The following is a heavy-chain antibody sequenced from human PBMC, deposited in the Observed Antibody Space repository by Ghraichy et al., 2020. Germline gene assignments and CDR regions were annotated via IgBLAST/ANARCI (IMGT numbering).Heavy chain of an antibody. D-gene: IGHD4-23*01. Sequence: GGSLRLSCAASGFPFSYYWMYWVRQAPGKGLVWVSHISRDGSIINYADSVRGRFTISRDNTKNTVYLQMNSLRAEDTAVYYCAKLQRDGGNPENWGQGTLVTVSS. CDR1: GFPFSYYW. J-gene: IGHJ4*02. CDR2: ISRDGSII. CDR3: AKLQRDGGNPEN. V-gene: IGHV3-74*01.